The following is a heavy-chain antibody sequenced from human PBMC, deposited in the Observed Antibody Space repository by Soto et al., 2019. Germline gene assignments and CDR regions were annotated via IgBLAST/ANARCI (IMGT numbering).Heavy chain of an antibody. CDR1: GGSISSSSYY. CDR2: IYYSGST. Sequence: SETLSLTCTVSGGSISSSSYYWGWIRQPPGKGLEWIGSIYYSGSTYYNPSLKSRVTISVDTSKNQFSLKLSSVTAADTAVYYCARFGAVAGTDAFDIWGQGTMVTVSS. V-gene: IGHV4-39*01. D-gene: IGHD6-19*01. J-gene: IGHJ3*02. CDR3: ARFGAVAGTDAFDI.